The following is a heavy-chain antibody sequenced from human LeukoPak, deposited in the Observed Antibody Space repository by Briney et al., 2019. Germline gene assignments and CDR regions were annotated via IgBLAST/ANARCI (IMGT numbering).Heavy chain of an antibody. V-gene: IGHV3-7*01. Sequence: GGSLRLSCAASGFTFSSYWMSWVRQAPGKGLEWVANIKQDGSEKYYVDSVKGRFTISRDNAKNSLYLQMNSLRADDTAVYYCARRETYYYDSGGYSMDAFDIWGQGKMVTVSS. CDR1: GFTFSSYW. D-gene: IGHD3-22*01. CDR2: IKQDGSEK. CDR3: ARRETYYYDSGGYSMDAFDI. J-gene: IGHJ3*02.